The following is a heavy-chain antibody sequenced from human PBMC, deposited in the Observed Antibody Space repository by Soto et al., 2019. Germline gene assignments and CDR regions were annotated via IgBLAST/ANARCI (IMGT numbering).Heavy chain of an antibody. CDR2: IYYSGST. CDR3: ARLRDGDYDGEFDY. J-gene: IGHJ4*02. V-gene: IGHV4-31*11. CDR1: GGSISSGGYY. D-gene: IGHD4-17*01. Sequence: SETLSLTCAVSGGSISSGGYYWSWIRQHPGKGLEWIGYIYYSGSTYYNPSLKSRVTISVDTSKNQFSLKLSSVTAADTAVYYCARLRDGDYDGEFDYWGQGTLVTVSS.